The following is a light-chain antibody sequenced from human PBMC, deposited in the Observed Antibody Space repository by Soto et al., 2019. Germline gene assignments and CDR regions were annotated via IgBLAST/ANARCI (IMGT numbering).Light chain of an antibody. Sequence: EIVMTQSPATLSVSPGERATLSCRASPSVNSNLAWYQQKPGQAPRLLIYHASARAIGIPARFSGSGSGTEFTLTISSLLSEDFAVYYCQQYSNWPFTFGPGTKVD. V-gene: IGKV3-15*01. CDR1: PSVNSN. CDR2: HAS. J-gene: IGKJ3*01. CDR3: QQYSNWPFT.